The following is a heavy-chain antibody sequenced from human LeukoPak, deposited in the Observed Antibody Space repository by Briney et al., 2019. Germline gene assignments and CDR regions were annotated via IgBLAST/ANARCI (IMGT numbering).Heavy chain of an antibody. CDR2: IYHSGST. D-gene: IGHD3-10*01. CDR1: GYSISSGYY. Sequence: SETLSLTCTVSGYSISSGYYWGWIRQPPGKGLEWIGSIYHSGSTYYNPSLKSRVTISVDTSKSQFSLKLSSVTAADTAVYYCARDYYGSGSYYPDYWGQGTLVTVSS. J-gene: IGHJ4*02. CDR3: ARDYYGSGSYYPDY. V-gene: IGHV4-38-2*02.